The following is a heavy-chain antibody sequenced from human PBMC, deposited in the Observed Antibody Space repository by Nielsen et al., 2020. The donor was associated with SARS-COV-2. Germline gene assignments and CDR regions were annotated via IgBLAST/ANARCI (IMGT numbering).Heavy chain of an antibody. D-gene: IGHD3-22*01. J-gene: IGHJ4*02. CDR1: GYTFTGYY. Sequence: ASVKVSCKASGYTFTGYYMHWVRQAPGQGLEWMGRINPNSGGTNYAQKFQERVTITRDMSTSTAYMELSSLRSEDTAVYYCAADLDAYYYDSSGYGYWGQGTLVTVSS. V-gene: IGHV1-2*06. CDR2: INPNSGGT. CDR3: AADLDAYYYDSSGYGY.